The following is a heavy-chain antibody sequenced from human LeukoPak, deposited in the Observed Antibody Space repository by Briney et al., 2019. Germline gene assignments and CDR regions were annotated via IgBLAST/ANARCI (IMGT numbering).Heavy chain of an antibody. V-gene: IGHV4-30-2*01. CDR3: ARAGGSSWYRGNNWFDP. CDR2: IYQSGTT. D-gene: IGHD2-15*01. J-gene: IGHJ5*02. Sequence: SSETLSLTCTVSGGSISSGTSSWSWIRQPPGQGPEWIGYIYQSGTTYYNPSLKSRVSISVDRSKNQFSLKLSSVTAADTAVYYCARAGGSSWYRGNNWFDPWGQGTLVTVSS. CDR1: GGSISSGTSS.